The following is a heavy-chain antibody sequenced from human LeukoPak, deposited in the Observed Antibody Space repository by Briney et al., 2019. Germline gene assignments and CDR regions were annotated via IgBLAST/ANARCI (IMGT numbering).Heavy chain of an antibody. D-gene: IGHD2-2*01. V-gene: IGHV3-30*02. CDR1: GFTFSGYG. CDR3: AKDLSMIWCSTTTCSDFDY. J-gene: IGHJ4*02. CDR2: IRYDGSDK. Sequence: GGSLRLSCAASGFTFSGYGIHWVRQAPGPGLGWVGFIRYDGSDKYYADSVHGRFTISRDNSKSTLYLQMNSLRAEDTAVYYCAKDLSMIWCSTTTCSDFDYCGQGTLVTVSS.